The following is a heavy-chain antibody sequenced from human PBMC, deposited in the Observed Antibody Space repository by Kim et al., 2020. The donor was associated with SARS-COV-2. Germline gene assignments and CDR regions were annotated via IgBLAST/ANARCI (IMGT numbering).Heavy chain of an antibody. CDR3: ARLYSYGPLYNWFDP. CDR2: INHSGST. V-gene: IGHV4-34*01. Sequence: SETLSLTCAVYGGSFSGYYWSWIRQPPGKGLEWIGEINHSGSTNYNPSLKSRVTISVDTSKNQFSLKLSSVTAADTAVYYCARLYSYGPLYNWFDPWGQGTLVTVSS. D-gene: IGHD5-18*01. J-gene: IGHJ5*02. CDR1: GGSFSGYY.